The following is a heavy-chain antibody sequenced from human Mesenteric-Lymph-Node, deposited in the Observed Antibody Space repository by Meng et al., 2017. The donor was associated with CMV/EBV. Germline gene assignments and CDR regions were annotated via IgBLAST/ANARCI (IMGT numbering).Heavy chain of an antibody. V-gene: IGHV1-2*02. CDR2: INPNSGGT. Sequence: ASVKVSCKASGYSFTDYGLSWVRQAPGQGLEWMGWINPNSGGTNYAQKFQGRVTMTRDTSISTAYMELSRLRSDDTAVYYCARVPAATLLNYYYYGMDVWGQGTTVTVSS. D-gene: IGHD2-2*01. J-gene: IGHJ6*02. CDR3: ARVPAATLLNYYYYGMDV. CDR1: GYSFTDYG.